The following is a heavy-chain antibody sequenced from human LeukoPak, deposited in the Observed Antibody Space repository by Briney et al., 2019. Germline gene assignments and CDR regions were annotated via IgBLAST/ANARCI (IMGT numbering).Heavy chain of an antibody. D-gene: IGHD3-10*01. J-gene: IGHJ4*02. V-gene: IGHV3-74*01. Sequence: PGGSLRLSCVASGFSFSDYWMHWVRQVPGKGLVWVSRINTDGSTTDYADSVKGRFTISRDNAKNTLCLQMNSLRAEDTAAYYCARGMTYYFGSGKLDYWGQGALVTVSS. CDR2: INTDGSTT. CDR1: GFSFSDYW. CDR3: ARGMTYYFGSGKLDY.